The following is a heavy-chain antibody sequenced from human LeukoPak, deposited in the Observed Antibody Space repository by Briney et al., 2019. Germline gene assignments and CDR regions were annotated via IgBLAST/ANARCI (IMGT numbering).Heavy chain of an antibody. V-gene: IGHV1/OR15-1*01. CDR3: ARVSSSWYAGGY. CDR1: GYIFTDYY. CDR2: INPNSGGT. J-gene: IGHJ4*02. Sequence: ASVKVSCKASGYIFTDYYMHWVRQAPGQELGWMGRINPNSGGTNYAQKFQGRVTMTRDTSISTAYTELNSLRAEDTAVYYCARVSSSWYAGGYWGQGTLVTVSS. D-gene: IGHD6-13*01.